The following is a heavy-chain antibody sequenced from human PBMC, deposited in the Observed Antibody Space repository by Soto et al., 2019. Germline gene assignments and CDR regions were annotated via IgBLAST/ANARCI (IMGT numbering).Heavy chain of an antibody. D-gene: IGHD6-13*01. V-gene: IGHV4-39*07. CDR3: ANQASGYTSSWSD. J-gene: IGHJ4*02. CDR2: IYYDGTT. Sequence: SETLSLTCAVSGGSISISTSYYWAWTRQPPGKGLEWIGHIYYDGTTNYNPSFKSRVTISVDTSKNQFSLKLTSVTAADTAVYYCANQASGYTSSWSDWGQGTLVTVSS. CDR1: GGSISISTSYY.